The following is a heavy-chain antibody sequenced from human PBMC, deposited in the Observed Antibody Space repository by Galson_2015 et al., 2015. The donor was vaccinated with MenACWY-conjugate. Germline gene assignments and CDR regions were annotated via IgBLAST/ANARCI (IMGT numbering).Heavy chain of an antibody. CDR3: ARGFSSAGGNSEAHAFDI. CDR2: INHSGST. CDR1: GGSFSGYY. J-gene: IGHJ3*02. D-gene: IGHD4-23*01. V-gene: IGHV4-34*01. Sequence: SETLSLTCAVYGGSFSGYYWSWIRQPPGKGLEWIGEINHSGSTNYNPSLKGRVTISVNTSKNQFSLKLSSVTAADTAVYYCARGFSSAGGNSEAHAFDIWGQGTMVTVSS.